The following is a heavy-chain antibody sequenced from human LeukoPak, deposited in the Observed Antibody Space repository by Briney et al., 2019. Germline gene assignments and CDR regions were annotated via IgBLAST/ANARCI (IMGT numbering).Heavy chain of an antibody. D-gene: IGHD3-22*01. CDR2: ISGSGGTT. J-gene: IGHJ4*01. V-gene: IGHV3-23*01. Sequence: GGSLRLSCAASGFTFSSYVMSWVRQAPGKGLEWVSAISGSGGTTYYADSVKGRFTISRDNSKNTLFLQMNSLRAEDTAVYYCAKPPFSDSSGFANWGHGTLVTVSS. CDR3: AKPPFSDSSGFAN. CDR1: GFTFSSYV.